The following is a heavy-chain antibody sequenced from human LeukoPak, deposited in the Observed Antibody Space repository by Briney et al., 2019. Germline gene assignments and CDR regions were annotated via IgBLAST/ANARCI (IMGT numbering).Heavy chain of an antibody. V-gene: IGHV5-51*01. D-gene: IGHD1-26*01. CDR2: IYPSDADT. CDR1: ENSFNTYW. Sequence: GESLKISCKGSENSFNTYWIGWMRQMPGSGLEWMGIIYPSDADTRYSPSLQGQVTISADKSITTAYLQWSSLKASDTAMYFCARHHIVGDSISAYDIWGQGTMVTVSS. J-gene: IGHJ3*02. CDR3: ARHHIVGDSISAYDI.